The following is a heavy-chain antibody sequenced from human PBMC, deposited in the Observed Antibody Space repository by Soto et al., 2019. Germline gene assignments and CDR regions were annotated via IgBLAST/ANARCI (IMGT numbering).Heavy chain of an antibody. V-gene: IGHV3-23*03. D-gene: IGHD3-22*01. CDR1: GFTFSSYA. Sequence: GGSLRLSCAASGFTFSSYAMHWVRQAPGKGLEWVSVIYSGGSTYYADSVKGRFTISRDNAKNSLYLQMNSLRAEDTAVYYCAKSPGMYYYDSSGYYHYDYWGQGTLVTVSS. CDR3: AKSPGMYYYDSSGYYHYDY. J-gene: IGHJ4*02. CDR2: IYSGGST.